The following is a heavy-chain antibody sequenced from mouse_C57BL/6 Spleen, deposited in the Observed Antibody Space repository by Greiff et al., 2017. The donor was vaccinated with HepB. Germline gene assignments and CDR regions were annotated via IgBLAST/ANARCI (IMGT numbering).Heavy chain of an antibody. Sequence: QVQLQQSGPELVKPGASVKISCKASGYAFSSSWMNWVKQRPGKGLEWIGRIYPGDGDTNYNGKFKGKATLTADKSSSTAYMQLSSLTSEDSAVYFCARSETAQATDYFDYWGQGTTLTVSS. CDR2: IYPGDGDT. CDR3: ARSETAQATDYFDY. D-gene: IGHD3-2*02. J-gene: IGHJ2*01. V-gene: IGHV1-82*01. CDR1: GYAFSSSW.